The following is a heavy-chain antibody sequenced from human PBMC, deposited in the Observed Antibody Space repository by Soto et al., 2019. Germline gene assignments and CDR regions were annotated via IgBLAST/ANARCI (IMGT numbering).Heavy chain of an antibody. Sequence: QVQLVESGGGVVQPGRSLRLSCAASGFSFSSYALYWVRQAPGKGLEWVALISYNGIDEYYADSVKGRFTISRDSSTNTLSLQMNSLRGEDTAVYYCARAPPRGIAEPGTWGSGMDVWGQGTTVTVSS. CDR2: ISYNGIDE. D-gene: IGHD6-13*01. CDR1: GFSFSSYA. V-gene: IGHV3-30-3*01. CDR3: ARAPPRGIAEPGTWGSGMDV. J-gene: IGHJ6*02.